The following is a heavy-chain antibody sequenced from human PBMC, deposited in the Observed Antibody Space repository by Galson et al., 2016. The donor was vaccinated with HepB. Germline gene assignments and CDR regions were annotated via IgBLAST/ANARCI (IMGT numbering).Heavy chain of an antibody. D-gene: IGHD3-10*01. CDR3: VKVLRRAPPDYFDY. Sequence: SVKVSCKASGYSFTTYGITWVRQAPGQGLQWMGWISGFSGNTKYAEKVQGRLTMTTDTSTSTAYMDLRSLRSDDTAIYYCVKVLRRAPPDYFDYWGQGILVTVAS. V-gene: IGHV1-18*04. CDR2: ISGFSGNT. CDR1: GYSFTTYG. J-gene: IGHJ4*02.